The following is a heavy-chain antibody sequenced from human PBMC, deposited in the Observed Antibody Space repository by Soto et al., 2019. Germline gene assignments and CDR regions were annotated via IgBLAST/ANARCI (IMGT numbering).Heavy chain of an antibody. D-gene: IGHD3-9*01. CDR3: ARDKRYYDILTGYYNNWFDP. CDR2: INPSGGST. Sequence: ASVKVSCKASGYTFTSYYMHWVRQAPGQGLEWMGIINPSGGSTSYAQKFQGRVTMTRDTSTSTVYMELSSLRSEDTAVYYCARDKRYYDILTGYYNNWFDPWGQGTLVTVS. J-gene: IGHJ5*02. CDR1: GYTFTSYY. V-gene: IGHV1-46*03.